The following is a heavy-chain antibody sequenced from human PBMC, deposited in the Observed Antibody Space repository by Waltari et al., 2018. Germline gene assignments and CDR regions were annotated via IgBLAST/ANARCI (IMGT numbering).Heavy chain of an antibody. J-gene: IGHJ1*01. CDR3: ARGDGSSWHFQH. D-gene: IGHD6-13*01. CDR1: GFTFSSYA. CDR2: ISGSGGST. V-gene: IGHV3-23*04. Sequence: EVQLVESGGGLVQPGGSLRLSCAASGFTFSSYAMSWVRQAPGKGLEWVSAISGSGGSTYYADSVKGRFTISRDNAKNSLYLQMNSLRAEDTAVYYCARGDGSSWHFQHWGQGTLVTVSS.